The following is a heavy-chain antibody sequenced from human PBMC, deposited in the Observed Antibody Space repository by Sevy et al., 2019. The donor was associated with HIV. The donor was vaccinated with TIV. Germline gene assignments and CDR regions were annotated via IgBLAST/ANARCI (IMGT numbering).Heavy chain of an antibody. Sequence: GGSLRLSCAASGFTFSNAWMSWVRQAPGKGLEWVGRIKSKTDGGTTDYAAPVKGRFTISRDDSKNTLYLQMNSLKTEDTAVYYCTGIGDYYGSGSYYNHLDYWGHGTLVTVSS. CDR3: TGIGDYYGSGSYYNHLDY. CDR2: IKSKTDGGTT. V-gene: IGHV3-15*01. CDR1: GFTFSNAW. J-gene: IGHJ4*01. D-gene: IGHD3-10*01.